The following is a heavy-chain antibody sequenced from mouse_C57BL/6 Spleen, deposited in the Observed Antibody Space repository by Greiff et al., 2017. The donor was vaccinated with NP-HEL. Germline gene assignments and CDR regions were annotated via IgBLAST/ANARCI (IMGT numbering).Heavy chain of an antibody. Sequence: QVQLQQSGAELVRPGASVKLSCKASGYTFTDYYINWVKQRPGQGLEWIARIYPGSGNTYYNEKFKGKATLTAEKSSSTAYMQLSSLTSEDSAVYYCAREGIYGSSYGGFDYWGQGTTLTVSS. V-gene: IGHV1-76*01. CDR1: GYTFTDYY. J-gene: IGHJ2*01. D-gene: IGHD1-1*01. CDR3: AREGIYGSSYGGFDY. CDR2: IYPGSGNT.